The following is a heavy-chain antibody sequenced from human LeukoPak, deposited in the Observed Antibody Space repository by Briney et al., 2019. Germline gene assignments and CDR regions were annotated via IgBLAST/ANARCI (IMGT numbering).Heavy chain of an antibody. Sequence: PSETLSLTCIVSGGSISNYYWSWIRQPAGKGLEWIGRVYSTGSTNYNPSLKSRITMTVDKSKNQFSLKLSSVTAADTAVYYCASQGLDAFDIWGQGTMVTVSS. D-gene: IGHD3-16*01. V-gene: IGHV4-4*07. J-gene: IGHJ3*02. CDR2: VYSTGST. CDR1: GGSISNYY. CDR3: ASQGLDAFDI.